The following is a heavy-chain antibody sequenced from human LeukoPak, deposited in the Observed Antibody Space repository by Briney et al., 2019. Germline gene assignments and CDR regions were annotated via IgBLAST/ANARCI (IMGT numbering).Heavy chain of an antibody. J-gene: IGHJ4*02. CDR1: ENTFISYD. Sequence: ASVKVSCKASENTFISYDINWVRQATGQGLEWMGWMNPNSGDTGYAQRFQGRVTMTWNTSISTAYMKLSSLRSEDTAVYYCARGPFFEIAAAGFDSWGQGTPVTVSS. CDR3: ARGPFFEIAAAGFDS. D-gene: IGHD6-13*01. CDR2: MNPNSGDT. V-gene: IGHV1-8*01.